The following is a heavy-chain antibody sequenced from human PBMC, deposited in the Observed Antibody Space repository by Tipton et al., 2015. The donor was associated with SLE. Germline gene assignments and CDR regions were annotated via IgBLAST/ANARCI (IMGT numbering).Heavy chain of an antibody. CDR2: ISSSGSTI. J-gene: IGHJ6*02. CDR1: GFTFSSYE. CDR3: ARGYIVVVTGYYYGMDV. Sequence: SLRLSCAASGFTFSSYEMNWVRQAPGKGLEWVSYISSSGSTIYYADSVKGRFTISRDNAKNSLYLQMNSLRAEDTAVYYCARGYIVVVTGYYYGMDVWGQGTTVTVSS. V-gene: IGHV3-48*03. D-gene: IGHD2-21*02.